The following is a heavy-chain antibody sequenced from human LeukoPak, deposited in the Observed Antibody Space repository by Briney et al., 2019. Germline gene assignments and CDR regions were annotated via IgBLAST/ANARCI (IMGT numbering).Heavy chain of an antibody. CDR1: GGSIRGYY. Sequence: PSETLSLTCTVSGGSIRGYYWTWIRQPPGKGLEWIGYIYYSGSTNFNPSLKSRVTVSVDTSKNHFSLKVRSVTAADTAVYYCARGYKAPTRQIDSSGYLIYWGQGTLVTVSS. CDR2: IYYSGST. V-gene: IGHV4-59*01. D-gene: IGHD3-22*01. CDR3: ARGYKAPTRQIDSSGYLIY. J-gene: IGHJ4*02.